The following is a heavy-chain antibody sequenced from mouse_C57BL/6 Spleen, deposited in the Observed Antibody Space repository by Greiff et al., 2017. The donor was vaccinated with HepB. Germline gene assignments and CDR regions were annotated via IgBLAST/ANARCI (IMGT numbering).Heavy chain of an antibody. CDR2: INPSNGGT. D-gene: IGHD1-1*01. J-gene: IGHJ2*01. CDR1: GYTFTSYW. CDR3: ARSLIYYYGSSDYFDD. V-gene: IGHV1-53*01. Sequence: QVQLQQPETELVKPGASVKLSCKASGYTFTSYWMHWVKQRPGQGLEWIGNINPSNGGTNYNEKFKSKATLTVDKSSSTAYMQLSSLTSEDSAVYYYARSLIYYYGSSDYFDDWGQGTTLTVSS.